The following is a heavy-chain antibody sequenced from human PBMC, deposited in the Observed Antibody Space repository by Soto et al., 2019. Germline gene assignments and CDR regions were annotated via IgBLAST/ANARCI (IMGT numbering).Heavy chain of an antibody. CDR1: GDSLSWNY. D-gene: IGHD6-19*01. CDR3: ARLPPPSSAWYGWFGP. V-gene: IGHV4-59*01. Sequence: PSETLSLTCSVSGDSLSWNYWNWIRQPPGKGLEWIGHIYHSGTSTYNYNPSLKSRVTISVDTSKNQFSLEVRSVTAADTAVYYRARLPPPSSAWYGWFGPWGQGIQVTVSS. J-gene: IGHJ5*02. CDR2: IYHSGTSTY.